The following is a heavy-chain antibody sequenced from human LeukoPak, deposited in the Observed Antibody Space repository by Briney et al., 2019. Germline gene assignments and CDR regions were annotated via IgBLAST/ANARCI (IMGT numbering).Heavy chain of an antibody. CDR1: GGIFSNYA. CDR3: ARGGTIFGPQFGIKQAQDYFDY. V-gene: IGHV1-69*13. Sequence: SVKVSCKASGGIFSNYAISWVRQAPGQGLEWMGGIIPIFGTANYAEKFRGRVTITADETTSTAYMELSSLRSEDTAVYYCARGGTIFGPQFGIKQAQDYFDYWGQGTLVTVSS. CDR2: IIPIFGTA. J-gene: IGHJ4*02. D-gene: IGHD3-3*01.